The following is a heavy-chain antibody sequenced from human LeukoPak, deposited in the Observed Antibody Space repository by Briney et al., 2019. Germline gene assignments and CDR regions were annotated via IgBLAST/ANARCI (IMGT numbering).Heavy chain of an antibody. CDR3: ATSVGATVYYMDV. Sequence: ASVKVSCKASGYTFTSYYMHWVRQAPGQGLEWMGIINPSGGSTSYAQKFQGRVTMTRDMSTSTVYMELSSLRSEDTAVYYCATSVGATVYYMDVWGKGTTVTVSS. D-gene: IGHD1-26*01. J-gene: IGHJ6*03. CDR1: GYTFTSYY. V-gene: IGHV1-46*01. CDR2: INPSGGST.